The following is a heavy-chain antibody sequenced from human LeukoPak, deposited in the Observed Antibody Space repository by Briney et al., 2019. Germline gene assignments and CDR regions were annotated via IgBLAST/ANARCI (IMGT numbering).Heavy chain of an antibody. CDR2: IRYDGSNK. CDR3: ARDRSTDFWSGYYTNYFDY. D-gene: IGHD3-3*01. CDR1: GFTFSSYG. V-gene: IGHV3-30*02. Sequence: GGSLRLSCAASGFTFSSYGIHWVRQAPGKGLEWVAFIRYDGSNKYYADSVKGRFTISRDNSKNTLYLQMNSLRAEDTAVYYCARDRSTDFWSGYYTNYFDYWGQGTLVTVSS. J-gene: IGHJ4*02.